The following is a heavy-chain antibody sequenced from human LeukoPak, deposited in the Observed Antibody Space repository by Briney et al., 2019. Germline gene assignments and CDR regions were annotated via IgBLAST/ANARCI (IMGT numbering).Heavy chain of an antibody. Sequence: GASVKVSCKASGYTFTSYDINWVRQATGQGLEWMGWMNPNSGNTGYAQKFQGRVTMTRNTSISTAYMELSSLRSEDTAVYYCARGKLHSSGSSNWFDPWGKGNLVTVSS. J-gene: IGHJ5*02. V-gene: IGHV1-8*01. CDR2: MNPNSGNT. D-gene: IGHD3-22*01. CDR1: GYTFTSYD. CDR3: ARGKLHSSGSSNWFDP.